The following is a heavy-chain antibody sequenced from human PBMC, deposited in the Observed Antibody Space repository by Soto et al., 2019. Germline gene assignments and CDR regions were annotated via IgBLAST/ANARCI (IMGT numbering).Heavy chain of an antibody. CDR1: GYIITAYS. CDR2: INAGHGDT. J-gene: IGHJ4*02. V-gene: IGHV1-3*01. D-gene: IGHD3-3*01. Sequence: QVQLVQSGTAVRKPGASVNVSCKASGYIITAYSIHWLRQAPGQRPEWVGLINAGHGDTKYSKRLHDRVTFSWDPSANTAYMELTSLRSEDTAVYYCARGERNHDVWSGYFGRFDSWGQGTLVTGSS. CDR3: ARGERNHDVWSGYFGRFDS.